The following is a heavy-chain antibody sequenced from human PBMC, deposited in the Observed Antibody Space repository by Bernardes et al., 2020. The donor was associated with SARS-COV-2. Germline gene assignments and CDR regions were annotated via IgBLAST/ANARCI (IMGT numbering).Heavy chain of an antibody. CDR2: IYHSGST. CDR3: ARAGGYSYGVDY. V-gene: IGHV4-30-2*01. Sequence: SETLSLTCAVSGGSISSGGYSWSWIRQPPGKGLEWIGYIYHSGSTYYNPSLKSRVTISVDRSKNQFSLKLSSVTAADTTVYYCARAGGYSYGVDYWGQGTLVTVSS. CDR1: GGSISSGGYS. J-gene: IGHJ4*02. D-gene: IGHD5-18*01.